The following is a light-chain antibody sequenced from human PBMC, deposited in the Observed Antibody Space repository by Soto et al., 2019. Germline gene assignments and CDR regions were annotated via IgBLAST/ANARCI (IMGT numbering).Light chain of an antibody. J-gene: IGKJ3*01. CDR3: QQYNSYPLFT. CDR1: QSISSW. Sequence: DIQMTQSPSTLSASVGDRVIITCRASQSISSWLAWYQQKPGKAPKLLIYDASSLESGVPSRFSGSGSGTEFTLTISSLQPDDFATYYCQQYNSYPLFTLGPGSKVDIK. V-gene: IGKV1-5*01. CDR2: DAS.